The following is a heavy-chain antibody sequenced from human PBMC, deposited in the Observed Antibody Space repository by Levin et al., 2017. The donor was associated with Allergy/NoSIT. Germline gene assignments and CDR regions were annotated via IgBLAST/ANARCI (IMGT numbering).Heavy chain of an antibody. J-gene: IGHJ6*02. D-gene: IGHD1-26*01. CDR1: GDTVSSGSTA. CDR3: SRGYYRGSNYYYYGLDV. Sequence: SPTLSLPCAISGDTVSSGSTAWNWIRQSPSRGLEWLGRIYYRSKWYNDYALSVESRITINPDTSKNQFSLQLNSVTPEDTAVYYCSRGYYRGSNYYYYGLDVWGQGTTVTVSS. V-gene: IGHV6-1*01. CDR2: IYYRSKWYN.